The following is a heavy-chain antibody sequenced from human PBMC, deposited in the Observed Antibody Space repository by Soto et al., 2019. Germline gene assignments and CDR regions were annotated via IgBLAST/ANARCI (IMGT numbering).Heavy chain of an antibody. CDR1: GGSFSGYY. V-gene: IGHV4-59*01. D-gene: IGHD6-6*01. J-gene: IGHJ5*02. CDR2: IYYRGSF. CDR3: ARTPDGSSHNYFDP. Sequence: PSETLSLTCAVYGGSFSGYYWSWIRQPPGKGLEWIGYIYYRGSFNYTPSLKSRVTISVETSKNQFSLKLTSVTAADTAVYYCARTPDGSSHNYFDPWGQGTLVTVSS.